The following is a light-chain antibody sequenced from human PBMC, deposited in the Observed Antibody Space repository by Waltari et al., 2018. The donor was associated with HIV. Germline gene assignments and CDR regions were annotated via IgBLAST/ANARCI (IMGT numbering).Light chain of an antibody. Sequence: EIVLTQSPATLSLSPGERATLSRRASQSVSRSLAWYQHRPGQAPRLLLYDASKRATGTPARFSGGGSGADFTLTISRLEPEDFAVYYCQQRNNAWLPFGGGTKVEIK. J-gene: IGKJ4*01. CDR3: QQRNNAWLP. V-gene: IGKV3-11*01. CDR1: QSVSRS. CDR2: DAS.